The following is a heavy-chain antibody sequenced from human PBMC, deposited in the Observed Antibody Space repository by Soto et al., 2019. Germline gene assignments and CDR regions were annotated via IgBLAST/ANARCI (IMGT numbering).Heavy chain of an antibody. V-gene: IGHV1-18*01. D-gene: IGHD3-22*01. CDR3: ARDVNYYGSSGRTPPPVVDY. CDR2: ISAYNGNT. CDR1: GYTFTSYG. J-gene: IGHJ4*02. Sequence: ASVKVSCKASGYTFTSYGISWVRQAPGQGLEWMGWISAYNGNTNYAQKLQGRVTMTTDTSTSTAYMELRSLRSDDTAVYYCARDVNYYGSSGRTPPPVVDYWGQGTLVTVS.